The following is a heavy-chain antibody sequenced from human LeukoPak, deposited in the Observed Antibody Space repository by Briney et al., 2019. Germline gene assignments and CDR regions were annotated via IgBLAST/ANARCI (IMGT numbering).Heavy chain of an antibody. D-gene: IGHD6-13*01. CDR3: ARQSSSWYNP. CDR2: ISYSGST. CDR1: AGSLSSYY. Sequence: SETLSLTCTVSAGSLSSYYWSWIRQPPGKGLEWIGNISYSGSTKYNPFLKSRVTIFVATSKDQFSLKLRSATAADTAGYYCARQSSSWYNPWGQGTLVTVSS. V-gene: IGHV4-59*01. J-gene: IGHJ5*02.